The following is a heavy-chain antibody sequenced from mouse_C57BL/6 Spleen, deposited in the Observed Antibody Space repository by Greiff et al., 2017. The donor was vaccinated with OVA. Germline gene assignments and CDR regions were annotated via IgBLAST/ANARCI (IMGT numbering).Heavy chain of an antibody. CDR1: GYTFTSYT. V-gene: IGHV1-4*01. Sequence: QVQLKESGAELVRPGASVKMSCKASGYTFTSYTMHWVKQRPGQGLEWIGYINPSSGYTKYNQKFKDKATLTADKSSSTAYMQLSSLTSEDSAVYYGARWETPITTDMDGASWFAYWGQGTLVTVSA. J-gene: IGHJ3*01. CDR2: INPSSGYT. D-gene: IGHD1-1*01. CDR3: ARWETPITTDMDGASWFAY.